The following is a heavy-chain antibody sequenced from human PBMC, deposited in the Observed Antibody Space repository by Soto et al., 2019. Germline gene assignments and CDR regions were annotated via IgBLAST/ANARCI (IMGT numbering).Heavy chain of an antibody. CDR3: ARDWVWSGYRSYYYYGMDV. Sequence: PGGSLRLSCAASGFTFSSYGMHWVRQAPGKGLEWVAVIWYDGSNKYYADSVKGRFTISRDNSKNTLYLQMNSLRAEDTAVYYCARDWVWSGYRSYYYYGMDVWGQGTTVTVSS. V-gene: IGHV3-33*08. J-gene: IGHJ6*02. CDR1: GFTFSSYG. D-gene: IGHD3-3*01. CDR2: IWYDGSNK.